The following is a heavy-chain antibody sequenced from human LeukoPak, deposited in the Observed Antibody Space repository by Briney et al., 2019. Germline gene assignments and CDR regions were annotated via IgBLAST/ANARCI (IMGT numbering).Heavy chain of an antibody. CDR2: INPNSSGT. Sequence: ASVKVSCKASGYTFTGYYMHWVRQAPGQGLEWMGWINPNSSGTNYAQKFQGRVTMTRDTSISTAYMELSRLRSDDTAVYYCARDPPDEYSSSSVLFDYWGQGTLVTVSS. V-gene: IGHV1-2*02. J-gene: IGHJ4*02. D-gene: IGHD6-6*01. CDR3: ARDPPDEYSSSSVLFDY. CDR1: GYTFTGYY.